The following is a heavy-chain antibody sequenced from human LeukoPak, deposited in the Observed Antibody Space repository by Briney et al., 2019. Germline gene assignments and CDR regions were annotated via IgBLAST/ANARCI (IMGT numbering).Heavy chain of an antibody. Sequence: TPSETLSLTCSVSGGSIRSLGYSWGWIRQPPGKGLEWIASMYYTGTTYYNPSLKSRVTMSVNTSKNQFSLNLTSVTAADTAVFYCARSVSAYAGRGWFDPWGQGTLVTVSS. J-gene: IGHJ5*02. CDR2: MYYTGTT. CDR3: ARSVSAYAGRGWFDP. CDR1: GGSIRSLGYS. D-gene: IGHD5-12*01. V-gene: IGHV4-39*07.